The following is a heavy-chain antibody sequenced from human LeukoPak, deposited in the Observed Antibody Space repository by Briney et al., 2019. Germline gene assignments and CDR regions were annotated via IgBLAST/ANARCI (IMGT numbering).Heavy chain of an antibody. D-gene: IGHD2-2*03. Sequence: GGSLRLSCAASGLTFSTYDMSWVRQTPGKGLQWVSLISRSTGTTYYADSVRGQFTISRDNSKNTLYLQMHSLRVEDTAIYFCAKGGYFSFDMWGQGTKVTVSS. CDR3: AKGGYFSFDM. J-gene: IGHJ3*02. V-gene: IGHV3-23*01. CDR2: ISRSTGTT. CDR1: GLTFSTYD.